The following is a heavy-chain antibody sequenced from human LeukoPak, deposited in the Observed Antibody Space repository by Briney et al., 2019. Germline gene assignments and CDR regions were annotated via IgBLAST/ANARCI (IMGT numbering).Heavy chain of an antibody. CDR2: IKEDGSQT. V-gene: IGHV3-7*01. CDR3: ATDGRAGRHEFDY. CDR1: GLTFTNYW. Sequence: GGSLRLSCAASGLTFTNYWMSWVRQAPGKGLEWVANIKEDGSQTYYEASVKGRFTISRDNAKNSVYLQMDSLRAEDTAVYFCATDGRAGRHEFDYWGEGTLVTVSS. D-gene: IGHD3-10*01. J-gene: IGHJ4*02.